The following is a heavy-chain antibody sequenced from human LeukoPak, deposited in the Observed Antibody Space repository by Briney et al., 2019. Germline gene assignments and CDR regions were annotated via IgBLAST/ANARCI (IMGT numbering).Heavy chain of an antibody. CDR2: IHHSGST. D-gene: IGHD3-22*01. CDR1: GGSFSGYY. V-gene: IGHV4-34*01. Sequence: SETLSLTCAVYGGSFSGYYWSWIRQPPGKGLEWIGEIHHSGSTNYNPSLKSRVTISVDTSKNQFSLKLSSVTAADTAVYYCARTRSGYPKTTPFDYWGQGTLVTVSS. CDR3: ARTRSGYPKTTPFDY. J-gene: IGHJ4*02.